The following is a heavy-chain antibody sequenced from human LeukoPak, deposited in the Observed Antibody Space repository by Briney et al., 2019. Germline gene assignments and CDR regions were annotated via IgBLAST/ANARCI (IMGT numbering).Heavy chain of an antibody. J-gene: IGHJ4*02. D-gene: IGHD3-16*02. CDR3: ARDRDYDYVWGSYRPNYFDY. V-gene: IGHV3-21*01. Sequence: GGSLRLSCAASGFTFSSYTINWVRQAPGKGLEWASSITSSSYIYYADSVKGRFTISRDNAKNSVYLQMNTLRAENRAVYYCARDRDYDYVWGSYRPNYFDYWGQGTLVTVSS. CDR2: ITSSSYI. CDR1: GFTFSSYT.